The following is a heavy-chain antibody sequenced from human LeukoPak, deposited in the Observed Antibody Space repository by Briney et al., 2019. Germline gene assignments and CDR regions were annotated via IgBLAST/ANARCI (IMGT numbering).Heavy chain of an antibody. CDR3: ARDDSWLRTGGYLDN. J-gene: IGHJ4*02. D-gene: IGHD5-12*01. CDR1: GFTFSSYG. V-gene: IGHV3-33*01. Sequence: PGRFLRLSCAASGFTFSSYGMHWVRQAPGKGLEWVAIIWYDGSNKFYADSVKGRFTISRDNSKNTLYLQMNSLRVEDTAVYYCARDDSWLRTGGYLDNWGQGTLVTVSS. CDR2: IWYDGSNK.